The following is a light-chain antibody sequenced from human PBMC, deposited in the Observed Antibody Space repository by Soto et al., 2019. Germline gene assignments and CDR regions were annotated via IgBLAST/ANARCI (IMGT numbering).Light chain of an antibody. J-gene: IGKJ5*01. CDR2: GAS. V-gene: IGKV1-39*01. Sequence: DIQMTHSPSSLSSSVVDRVTITFRASQRIERYLNWYQQKPGKAPKLLIHGASTLQSGVPSRFSGAFSETEFSLTISSVQHADLATYFCQQSYSSPVTFGQGTRLEIK. CDR3: QQSYSSPVT. CDR1: QRIERY.